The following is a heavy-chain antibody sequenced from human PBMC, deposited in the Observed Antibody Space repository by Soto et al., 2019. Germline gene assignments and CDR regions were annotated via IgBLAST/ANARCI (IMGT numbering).Heavy chain of an antibody. J-gene: IGHJ4*02. CDR3: ARSEDYDSSGYSEFDY. D-gene: IGHD3-22*01. V-gene: IGHV4-34*01. Sequence: SETLSLTCAVYGGSFSGYYWSWIRQSPGKGLEWIGEINHSGSTNYNPSLKSRVIISVDTSKNQFSLKLSSVTAANTAVYYCARSEDYDSSGYSEFDYWGQGTLVTVSS. CDR2: INHSGST. CDR1: GGSFSGYY.